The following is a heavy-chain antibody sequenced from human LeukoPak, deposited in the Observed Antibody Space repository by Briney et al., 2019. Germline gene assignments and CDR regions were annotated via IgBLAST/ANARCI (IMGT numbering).Heavy chain of an antibody. CDR1: GFTFSSYW. J-gene: IGHJ4*02. V-gene: IGHV3-7*01. D-gene: IGHD3-10*01. Sequence: PGGSLRLSCAASGFTFSSYWMNWVRQAPGKGLEGVANIKQDGSEKYYVDSVKGRFTISRDNAKNSLYLQMNSLRAEDTAVYYCARGGVLWFGESLLDYWGQGTLVTVSS. CDR2: IKQDGSEK. CDR3: ARGGVLWFGESLLDY.